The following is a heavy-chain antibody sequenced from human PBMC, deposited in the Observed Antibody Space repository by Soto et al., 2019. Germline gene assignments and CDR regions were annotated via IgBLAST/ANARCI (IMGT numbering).Heavy chain of an antibody. CDR1: GFTFTSSA. Sequence: ASVKVSCKASGFTFTSSAVQWVRQARGQRLEWIGWIVVGSGNTNYAQKFQERVTITRDMSTSTAYMELSSLRSEDTAVYYCAAGGSGGSYDQAYYYGMDVWGQGTTVTVS. J-gene: IGHJ6*02. V-gene: IGHV1-58*01. CDR3: AAGGSGGSYDQAYYYGMDV. D-gene: IGHD1-26*01. CDR2: IVVGSGNT.